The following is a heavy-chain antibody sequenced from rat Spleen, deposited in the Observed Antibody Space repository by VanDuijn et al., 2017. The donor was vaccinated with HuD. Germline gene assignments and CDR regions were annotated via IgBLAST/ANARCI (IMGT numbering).Heavy chain of an antibody. D-gene: IGHD1-10*01. CDR1: GFTFSSFP. Sequence: EVQLVESGGGLVKPGRSLKLSCAASGFTFSSFPMAWVRQTPKKGLEWVASISTGGGDTYYRDSVRGRFTISRDNAKNTIYLQMDSLRSEDTATYYCAKDKGEYNNLFDYWGQGVMVTVSS. CDR3: AKDKGEYNNLFDY. V-gene: IGHV5S13*01. J-gene: IGHJ2*01. CDR2: ISTGGGDT.